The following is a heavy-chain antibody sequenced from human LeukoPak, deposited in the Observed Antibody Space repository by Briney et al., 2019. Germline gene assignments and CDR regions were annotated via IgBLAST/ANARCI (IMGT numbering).Heavy chain of an antibody. J-gene: IGHJ4*02. D-gene: IGHD1-26*01. CDR3: AKDESGSGAPEY. CDR2: ISGSGGST. CDR1: GFTFSSYA. V-gene: IGHV3-23*01. Sequence: HSGGSLRLSCAASGFTFSSYAMSWVRQAPGKGLEWVSAISGSGGSTYYADSVKGRFTISRDNSKNTLYLQMNSLRAEDTAVYYRAKDESGSGAPEYWGQGTLVTVSS.